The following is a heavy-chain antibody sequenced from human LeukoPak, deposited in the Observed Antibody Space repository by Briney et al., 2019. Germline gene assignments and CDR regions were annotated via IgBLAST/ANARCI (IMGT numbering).Heavy chain of an antibody. D-gene: IGHD5-24*01. CDR2: ISTSGGTT. J-gene: IGHJ4*02. V-gene: IGHV3-48*03. Sequence: GGSLRLSCAASGFTFSSYEMNWVRQAPGKGLEWVSYISTSGGTTYYADSVRGRFTISRDNAKNSVYLQMNSLRAEDTAVYYCTRDRMATTPPFYHWGQGTLVTASS. CDR1: GFTFSSYE. CDR3: TRDRMATTPPFYH.